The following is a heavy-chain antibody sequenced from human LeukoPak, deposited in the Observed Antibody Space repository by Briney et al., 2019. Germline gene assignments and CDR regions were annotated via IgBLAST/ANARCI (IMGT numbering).Heavy chain of an antibody. CDR1: GFTFDDYA. J-gene: IGHJ4*02. CDR3: ANAGDDSSGPGGY. D-gene: IGHD3-22*01. CDR2: ISWNSGSI. Sequence: PGRSLRLSCAASGFTFDDYAMHWVRQAPGKGLEWVSGISWNSGSIGYADSVKGRFTISRDNAKNSLYLQMNSLRAEDTALYYCANAGDDSSGPGGYWGQGTLVTVSS. V-gene: IGHV3-9*01.